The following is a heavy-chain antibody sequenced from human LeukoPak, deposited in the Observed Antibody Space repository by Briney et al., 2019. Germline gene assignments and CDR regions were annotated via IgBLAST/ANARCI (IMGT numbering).Heavy chain of an antibody. CDR3: ARERFDYASYYFDY. CDR1: GGSISSYY. J-gene: IGHJ4*02. CDR2: IYYSGST. Sequence: SETLSLTCTVSGGSISSYYWSWIRQPPGKGLEWIGYIYYSGSTNYNPSLKSRVTISVDMSKNQFSLKLSSVTAADTAVYYCARERFDYASYYFDYWGQGTLVTVSS. D-gene: IGHD2-2*01. V-gene: IGHV4-59*01.